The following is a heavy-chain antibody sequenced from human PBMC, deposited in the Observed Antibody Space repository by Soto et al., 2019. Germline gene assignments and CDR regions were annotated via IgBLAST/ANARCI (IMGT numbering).Heavy chain of an antibody. D-gene: IGHD3-3*01. Sequence: GGSLRLSCAASGFTFSSYAMSWVRQAPGKGLEWVSAISGSGGSTYYADSVKGRFTISRDNSKNTLYLQMNSLRAEDTAVYYCAKDPHYDFWSGYSVYWGQGTLVTVSS. V-gene: IGHV3-23*01. CDR3: AKDPHYDFWSGYSVY. CDR2: ISGSGGST. J-gene: IGHJ4*02. CDR1: GFTFSSYA.